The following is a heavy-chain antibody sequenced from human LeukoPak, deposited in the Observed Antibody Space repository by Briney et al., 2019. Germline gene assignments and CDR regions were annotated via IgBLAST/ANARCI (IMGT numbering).Heavy chain of an antibody. J-gene: IGHJ6*02. V-gene: IGHV1-69*10. CDR3: AAPQSRISSYYYVMDV. CDR1: GGTFRSYA. Sequence: SVKVSCKASGGTFRSYAFTWVRQAPGQGLEWMGGIIPVLGIANYAQKFQGRVTITADESTSTAYMELSSLISEATAVYYCAAPQSRISSYYYVMDVWGQGTTVTVSS. D-gene: IGHD2-15*01. CDR2: IIPVLGIA.